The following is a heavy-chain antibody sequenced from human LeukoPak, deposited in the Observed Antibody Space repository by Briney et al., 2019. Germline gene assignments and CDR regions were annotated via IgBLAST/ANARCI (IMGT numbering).Heavy chain of an antibody. CDR2: IYYSGST. V-gene: IGHV4-59*01. CDR1: GGSISSYY. D-gene: IGHD3-22*01. CDR3: AGVVHSGLYFY. Sequence: SETLSLTCTVSGGSISSYYWSWIRQPPGKGLEWIGYIYYSGSTNYKPSLESRVTISVDTSKNQFSLKLTSVTAADTAMYYCAGVVHSGLYFYWGQGSLVTVSS. J-gene: IGHJ4*02.